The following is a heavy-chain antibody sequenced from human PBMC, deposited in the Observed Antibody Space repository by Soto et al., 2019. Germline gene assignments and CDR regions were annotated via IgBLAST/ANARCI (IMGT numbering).Heavy chain of an antibody. CDR1: NFSISSGYY. Sequence: SETLSLTCVVSNFSISSGYYWGWIRQSPGKGLEWIASIHRSGTTSYNPSLKSRVTISVDPSENQFSLMLTAVTAADTAVYYCARTHSGSYYSVFNYWGRGSLVTVSS. V-gene: IGHV4-38-2*01. CDR2: IHRSGTT. J-gene: IGHJ4*02. D-gene: IGHD1-26*01. CDR3: ARTHSGSYYSVFNY.